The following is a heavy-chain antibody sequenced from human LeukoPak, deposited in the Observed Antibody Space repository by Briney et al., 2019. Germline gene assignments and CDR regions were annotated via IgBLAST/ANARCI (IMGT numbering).Heavy chain of an antibody. CDR3: ARDTYYYDSSGYYYGDY. CDR2: ISAYNGNT. V-gene: IGHV1-18*01. J-gene: IGHJ4*02. Sequence: GASVKVSCKASGYTFTSYGISWVRQAPGQGLEWMGWISAYNGNTNYAQKPQGRVTMTTDTSTSTAYMELRSLRSDDTAVYYCARDTYYYDSSGYYYGDYWGQGTLVTVSS. D-gene: IGHD3-22*01. CDR1: GYTFTSYG.